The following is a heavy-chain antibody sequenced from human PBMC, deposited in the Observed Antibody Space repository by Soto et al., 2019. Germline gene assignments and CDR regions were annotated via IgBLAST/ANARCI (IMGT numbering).Heavy chain of an antibody. V-gene: IGHV1-46*03. Sequence: QVQLVQSGAEVKKPGASVKVSCKASGYTFTGYYMNWVRQAPGQGLEWLGIINPSGGYTTYAQRFLGRVTMTSDTATRTAHMELGSLTSEDTAVYYCARGGGIVVETAPYDHWGQVTLVTVSS. J-gene: IGHJ4*02. D-gene: IGHD2-21*02. CDR2: INPSGGYT. CDR1: GYTFTGYY. CDR3: ARGGGIVVETAPYDH.